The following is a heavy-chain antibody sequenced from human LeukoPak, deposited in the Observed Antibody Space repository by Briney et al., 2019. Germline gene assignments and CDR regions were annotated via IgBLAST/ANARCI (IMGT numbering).Heavy chain of an antibody. J-gene: IGHJ3*02. CDR1: GGSLSSHY. CDR2: IYYSGST. Sequence: SETLSLTCTVSGGSLSSHYWSWIRQPPGKGLEWIGYIYYSGSTNYNPSLKSRVTISVDTSKNQFSLKLSSVTAADTAVYYCARESHSGGYLNAFDIWSQGTMVTVSS. CDR3: ARESHSGGYLNAFDI. D-gene: IGHD3-22*01. V-gene: IGHV4-59*11.